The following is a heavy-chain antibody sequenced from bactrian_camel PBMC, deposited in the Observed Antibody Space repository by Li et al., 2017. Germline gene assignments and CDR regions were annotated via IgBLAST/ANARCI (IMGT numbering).Heavy chain of an antibody. CDR1: EYPYMRHC. CDR2: MWPGGGST. Sequence: HVQLVESGGGSVQAGGSLKLSCVVSEYPYMRHCLGWFRQAPGEERDGVAAMWPGGGSTYYADSVKGRFTISRDNTKNTLYLQMNSLKVEDTAMYYCAVDRAASPCEERMDLAYWGQGTQVTVS. V-gene: IGHV3S1*01. J-gene: IGHJ6*01. D-gene: IGHD2*01. CDR3: AVDRAASPCEERMDLAY.